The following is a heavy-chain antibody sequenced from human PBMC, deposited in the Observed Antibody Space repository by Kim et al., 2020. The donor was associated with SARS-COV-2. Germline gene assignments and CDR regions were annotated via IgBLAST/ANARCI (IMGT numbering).Heavy chain of an antibody. Sequence: GGSLRLSCTASGISFNAYNINWVRQAPGKGLEWLSVIYRGGSSTNYADSVNGRFTISRDNSKNTVYLIMNSLRVDDTAMYYCAKEGGTIVGPLEGFQHWGQGTLVTVSS. CDR3: AKEGGTIVGPLEGFQH. CDR1: GISFNAYN. D-gene: IGHD1-26*01. V-gene: IGHV3-23*03. J-gene: IGHJ1*01. CDR2: IYRGGSST.